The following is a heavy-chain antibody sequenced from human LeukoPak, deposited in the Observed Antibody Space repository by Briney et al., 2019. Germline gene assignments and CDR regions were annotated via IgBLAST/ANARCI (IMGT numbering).Heavy chain of an antibody. CDR3: AKGLGGGYCSGGSCYQTNINYYYMDV. D-gene: IGHD2-15*01. V-gene: IGHV3-23*01. CDR2: ISGSGGST. J-gene: IGHJ6*03. Sequence: GGSLRLSCAASGFTFSSYAMSWVRQAPGKGPEWVSAISGSGGSTYYADSVKGRFTISRDNSKNTLYLQMNSLRAEDTAGYYCAKGLGGGYCSGGSCYQTNINYYYMDVWGKGTTVTVSS. CDR1: GFTFSSYA.